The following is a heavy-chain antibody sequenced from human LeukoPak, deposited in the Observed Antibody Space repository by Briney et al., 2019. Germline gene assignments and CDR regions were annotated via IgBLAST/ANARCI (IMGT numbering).Heavy chain of an antibody. CDR3: ARDYHSSGYYPGE. CDR2: VWYDGSNK. D-gene: IGHD3-22*01. CDR1: GFTFSSYG. Sequence: PGRSLRLSCAASGFTFSSYGMHWVRQAPGKGLEWVAVVWYDGSNKYYADSVKGRFTISRDNSKNTLYLQMNSLRAEDTAVYYCARDYHSSGYYPGEWGQGTLVTVSS. V-gene: IGHV3-33*01. J-gene: IGHJ4*02.